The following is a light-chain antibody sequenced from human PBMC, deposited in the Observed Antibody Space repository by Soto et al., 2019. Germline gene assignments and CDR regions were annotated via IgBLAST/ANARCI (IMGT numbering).Light chain of an antibody. J-gene: IGLJ2*01. CDR2: DVT. CDR1: SSDIGGYNY. Sequence: QSALTQPASVSESPGQSITIPCTGTSSDIGGYNYVSWYQQSPGKAPKLLIFDVTNRPSGVSNRFSVSKSGNTASLTISGLQAEDEAIYYCSSYTSSSTLVVFGGGTKLTVL. CDR3: SSYTSSSTLVV. V-gene: IGLV2-14*01.